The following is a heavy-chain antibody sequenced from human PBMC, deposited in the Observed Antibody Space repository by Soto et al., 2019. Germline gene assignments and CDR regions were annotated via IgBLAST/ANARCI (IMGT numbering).Heavy chain of an antibody. CDR1: GYSFTSYG. Sequence: QVQLVQSGAEVKKPGASVKVSCKASGYSFTSYGISWVRQAPGQGLEWMGWISAYNGNTNYAQKFQGRGTMTTAASTSTGHMELRSLRSDDTAVYYCARDRAWELGDYWGQGTLVTVSS. CDR3: ARDRAWELGDY. J-gene: IGHJ4*02. D-gene: IGHD1-7*01. CDR2: ISAYNGNT. V-gene: IGHV1-18*01.